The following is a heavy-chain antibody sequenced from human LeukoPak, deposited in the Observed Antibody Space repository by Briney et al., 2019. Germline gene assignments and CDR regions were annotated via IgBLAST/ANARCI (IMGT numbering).Heavy chain of an antibody. V-gene: IGHV3-23*01. CDR2: LSGSGDGQ. CDR1: GFTFTNYG. Sequence: GGSLRLSCSASGFTFTNYGMSWVRQAPGKGLEWVSGLSGSGDGQFYADSVEGRFTISRDIFNNIWHLQMNSLRAEDTAVYYCAKGCQCPSGLSSWFDPRGQGTLVAVSS. D-gene: IGHD1-14*01. J-gene: IGHJ5*02. CDR3: AKGCQCPSGLSSWFDP.